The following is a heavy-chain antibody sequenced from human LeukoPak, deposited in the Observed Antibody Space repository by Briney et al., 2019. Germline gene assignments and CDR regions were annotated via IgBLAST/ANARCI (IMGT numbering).Heavy chain of an antibody. CDR2: IQNDGNKK. Sequence: GGSLRLSCAASGFTFSTYGMHWVRQAPGRGLEWVTFIQNDGNKKYYEDSVKSRFTISRDNTKNTVYLQMNSLRGEDTALYYCVKDSEVLNYWGQGTVVTVSS. V-gene: IGHV3-30*02. CDR3: VKDSEVLNY. D-gene: IGHD3-10*01. CDR1: GFTFSTYG. J-gene: IGHJ4*02.